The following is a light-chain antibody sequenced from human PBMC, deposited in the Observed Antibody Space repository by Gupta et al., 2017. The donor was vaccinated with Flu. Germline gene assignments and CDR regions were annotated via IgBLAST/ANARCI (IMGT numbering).Light chain of an antibody. Sequence: IVLTQSPTTLSLSPGERATLSCRASQSVGNYLAWYQQKPGQAPRVLIYDASTRVTGVPARFSGSGSGTDFTLTSSILEPEDFAVYFWQQHSNPSTFGGGTKVEI. V-gene: IGKV3-11*01. CDR2: DAS. J-gene: IGKJ4*01. CDR1: QSVGNY. CDR3: QQHSNPST.